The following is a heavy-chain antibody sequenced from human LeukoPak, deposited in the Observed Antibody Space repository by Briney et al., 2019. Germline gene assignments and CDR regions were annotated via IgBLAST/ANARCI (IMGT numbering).Heavy chain of an antibody. CDR3: ARDAVKYSSGWYVDYYYMDV. J-gene: IGHJ6*03. CDR1: GFTLSSYR. CDR2: IQYDGINK. V-gene: IGHV3-30*02. Sequence: GGPLTLSCTASGFTLSSYRMHWVRQAPGKGLEWVAFIQYDGINKYYADSVKGRFTISRDNSKNTLYLQMNSLRAEDTAVYYCARDAVKYSSGWYVDYYYMDVWGKGTTVTISS. D-gene: IGHD6-19*01.